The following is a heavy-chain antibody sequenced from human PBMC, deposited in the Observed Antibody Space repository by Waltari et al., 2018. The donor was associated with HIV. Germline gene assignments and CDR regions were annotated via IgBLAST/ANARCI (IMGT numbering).Heavy chain of an antibody. CDR3: AREGGKSVYGEFGY. Sequence: QVQLVQSGAEVKKPGASVKVSCRPSGTPFTAHNIHCIRQAPGQGFEWMGWITPNSGGTNYEPKLQGRVTLTRDTSISTAYMELTRLTSDDTAVYYCAREGGKSVYGEFGYWGQGTLVTVSS. CDR2: ITPNSGGT. V-gene: IGHV1-2*02. J-gene: IGHJ4*02. D-gene: IGHD4-17*01. CDR1: GTPFTAHN.